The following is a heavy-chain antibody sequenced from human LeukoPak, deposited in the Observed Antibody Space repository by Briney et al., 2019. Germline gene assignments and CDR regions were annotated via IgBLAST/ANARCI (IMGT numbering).Heavy chain of an antibody. Sequence: SVKVSCKASGGTFSSYAISWVRQAPGQGLEWMGGIIPIFGTANYAQKFQGRVTITADESTSTAYMELSSLRSEDTAVYYCGRGENNHYYDSNGYPLGYWGKEPLVTVS. D-gene: IGHD3-22*01. J-gene: IGHJ4*02. CDR2: IIPIFGTA. CDR3: GRGENNHYYDSNGYPLGY. CDR1: GGTFSSYA. V-gene: IGHV1-69*13.